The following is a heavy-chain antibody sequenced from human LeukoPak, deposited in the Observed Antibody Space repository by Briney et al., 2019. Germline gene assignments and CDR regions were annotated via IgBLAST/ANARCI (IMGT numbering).Heavy chain of an antibody. CDR1: GGTFSSYA. V-gene: IGHV1-69*04. Sequence: ASVKVSCKASGGTFSSYAIIWVRQAPGQGLEWMGRIIPILGIANHAQKFQGRVTITADKSTSTAYMELSSLRSEDTAVYYCARDFYGSGSLNWFDPWGQGTLVTVSS. CDR3: ARDFYGSGSLNWFDP. D-gene: IGHD3-10*01. J-gene: IGHJ5*02. CDR2: IIPILGIA.